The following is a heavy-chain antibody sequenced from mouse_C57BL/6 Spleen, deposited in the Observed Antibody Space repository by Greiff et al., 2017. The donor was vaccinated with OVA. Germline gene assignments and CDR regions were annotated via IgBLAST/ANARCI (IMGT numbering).Heavy chain of an antibody. CDR1: GYSITSGYY. V-gene: IGHV3-6*01. Sequence: EVKLMESGPGLVKPSQSLSLTCSVTGYSITSGYYWNWIRQFPGNKLEWMGYISYDGSNNYNPSLKNRISITRDTSKNQFFLKLNSVTTEDKATYYCARGATVVAPYYAMDYWGQGTSVTVSS. J-gene: IGHJ4*01. CDR3: ARGATVVAPYYAMDY. CDR2: ISYDGSN. D-gene: IGHD1-1*01.